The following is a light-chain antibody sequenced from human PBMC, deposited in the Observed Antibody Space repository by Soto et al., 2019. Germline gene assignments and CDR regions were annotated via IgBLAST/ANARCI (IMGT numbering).Light chain of an antibody. CDR3: QQYGSSPRFT. J-gene: IGKJ5*01. V-gene: IGKV3-20*01. Sequence: IFLTQSPGTLSLSPGERATLSCRASQSVSSSYLAWYQQKPGQAPRLLIYGASSRATGIPDRFSGSGSGTDFTLTISRLEPEDFAVYYCQQYGSSPRFTFGQGTRLEIK. CDR1: QSVSSSY. CDR2: GAS.